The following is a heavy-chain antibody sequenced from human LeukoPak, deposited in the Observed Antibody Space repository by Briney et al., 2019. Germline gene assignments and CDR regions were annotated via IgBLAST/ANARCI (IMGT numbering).Heavy chain of an antibody. CDR3: AKDRVSGDGYNSLDY. CDR1: GFSFNSYA. D-gene: IGHD5-24*01. J-gene: IGHJ4*02. Sequence: PGGSLRLSCAASGFSFNSYAMNWVRQVPGKGLVWVSDITGPADVTTYADSVKGRFTISRDNSKNTVFLQMDSLRAEDTAVYYCAKDRVSGDGYNSLDYWGQGTLVTVSS. CDR2: ITGPADVT. V-gene: IGHV3-23*01.